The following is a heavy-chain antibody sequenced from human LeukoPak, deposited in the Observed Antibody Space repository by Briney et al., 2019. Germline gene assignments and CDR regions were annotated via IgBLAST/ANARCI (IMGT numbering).Heavy chain of an antibody. Sequence: SETLSLTCTVSGGSISCFYWSWIRQPPGKGLEWIGYIYYSGSTSYYPSLKSRLTISVDTSKNQFSLKLSSVTAADTAVYYCARLYYYDSSGLSRGAFDIWGQGTMVTVSS. J-gene: IGHJ3*02. CDR3: ARLYYYDSSGLSRGAFDI. D-gene: IGHD3-22*01. V-gene: IGHV4-59*08. CDR2: IYYSGST. CDR1: GGSISCFY.